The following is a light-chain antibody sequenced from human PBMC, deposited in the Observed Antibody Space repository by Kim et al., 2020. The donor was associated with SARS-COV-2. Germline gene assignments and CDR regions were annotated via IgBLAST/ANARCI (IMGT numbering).Light chain of an antibody. CDR2: EVS. Sequence: QSALTQPPSASGSPGQSVTISCTGTSNDVGGYDYVSWYQQHPGKAPKVMIYEVSKRPSGVPDRFSGSKSGNTASLTVSGLQADDEGHYYCSSYAATNNLLFGGGTQLTVL. CDR1: SNDVGGYDY. J-gene: IGLJ3*02. CDR3: SSYAATNNLL. V-gene: IGLV2-8*01.